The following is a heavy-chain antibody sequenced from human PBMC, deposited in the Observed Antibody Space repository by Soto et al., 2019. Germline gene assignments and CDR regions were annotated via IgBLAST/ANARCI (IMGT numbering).Heavy chain of an antibody. Sequence: PSETQSLSCTVAGGSITSYYWSWSRQPPGKGLEWIGYIYYSGITDYNPSLKSRVTISVDTSKSQFSLKLSSVTAADTAVYYCARGGGVYYFDYWGQGTLVTLS. D-gene: IGHD2-8*02. V-gene: IGHV4-59*01. J-gene: IGHJ4*02. CDR1: GGSITSYY. CDR2: IYYSGIT. CDR3: ARGGGVYYFDY.